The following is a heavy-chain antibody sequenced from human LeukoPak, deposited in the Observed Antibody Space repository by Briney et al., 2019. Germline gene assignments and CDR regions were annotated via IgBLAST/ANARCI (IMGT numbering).Heavy chain of an antibody. CDR2: FSYTGST. CDR3: ARALNGYFYAFDS. J-gene: IGHJ4*02. D-gene: IGHD2/OR15-2a*01. V-gene: IGHV4-30-4*01. Sequence: PSQTLSLTCTVSGGSISSGEYYWSRIRQPPGKGLAGIGYFSYTGSTYYNPSVKRRVSISVETSKNQFSLKLTSVTAADTAVYYCARALNGYFYAFDSWGQGTLVTVSS. CDR1: GGSISSGEYY.